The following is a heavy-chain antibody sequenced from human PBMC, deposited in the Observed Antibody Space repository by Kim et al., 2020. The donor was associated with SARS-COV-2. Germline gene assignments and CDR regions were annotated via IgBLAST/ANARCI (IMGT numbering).Heavy chain of an antibody. CDR3: AKDPTGTIEYYFDY. D-gene: IGHD1-7*01. Sequence: GGSLRLSCAASGFTFSSYGMHWVRQAPGKGLEWVAVISYDGSNKYYADSVKGRFTISRDNSKNTLYLQMNSLRAEDTAVYYCAKDPTGTIEYYFDYWGQGTLVTVSS. CDR2: ISYDGSNK. CDR1: GFTFSSYG. J-gene: IGHJ4*02. V-gene: IGHV3-30*18.